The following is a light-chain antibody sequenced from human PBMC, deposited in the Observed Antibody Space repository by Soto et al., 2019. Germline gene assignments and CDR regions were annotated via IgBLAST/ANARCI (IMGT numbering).Light chain of an antibody. Sequence: EIVLTQSPGTLSLSPGERATLPCRASQSVSSNYLAWYQRKPGQAPRLLIYGATSRATGIPDRFSGSGSGTDFTLTISRLEPDDFAVYYCQQYGTSPQTFGQGTKV. J-gene: IGKJ1*01. CDR2: GAT. CDR3: QQYGTSPQT. V-gene: IGKV3-20*01. CDR1: QSVSSNY.